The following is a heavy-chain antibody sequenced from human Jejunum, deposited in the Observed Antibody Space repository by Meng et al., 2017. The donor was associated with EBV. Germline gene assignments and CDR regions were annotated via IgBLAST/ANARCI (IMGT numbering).Heavy chain of an antibody. CDR2: IYHSGST. CDR3: ASIHPSIDS. D-gene: IGHD2-21*01. J-gene: IGHJ4*02. CDR1: SGSIFSSNW. Sequence: QLKESGPGLVNPSGTLSLTCAVSSGSIFSSNWWTWVRQPPGKGLEWIGEIYHSGSTNYNPSLKSRITMSLDKSKNQFSLKLRSVTAADTAVYYCASIHPSIDSWGPGTLVTVSS. V-gene: IGHV4-4*02.